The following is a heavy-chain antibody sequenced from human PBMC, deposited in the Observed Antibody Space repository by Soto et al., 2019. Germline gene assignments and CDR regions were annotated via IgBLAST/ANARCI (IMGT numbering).Heavy chain of an antibody. Sequence: GGSLRLSCAASGFTFSNYAIHWVRQAPGKGLEWVAFISYDGSNKHYADSVKGRFTISRDNSKNTLYLQMNSLRAEDTAVYYCARDGLERSYYYGMDVWGQGTTVTVSS. CDR1: GFTFSNYA. D-gene: IGHD1-1*01. CDR2: ISYDGSNK. J-gene: IGHJ6*02. CDR3: ARDGLERSYYYGMDV. V-gene: IGHV3-30-3*01.